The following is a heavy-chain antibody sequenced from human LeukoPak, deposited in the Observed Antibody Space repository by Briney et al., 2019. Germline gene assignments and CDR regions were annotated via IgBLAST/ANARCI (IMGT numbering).Heavy chain of an antibody. Sequence: SGTLSLTCAVSGGSISSSNWWSWVRQPPGKGLEWIGEIYHSGSTNYNPSLKSRVTISVDTSKNQFSLKLSSVTAADTAVYYCARTRGYSYGSSWFDPWGQGTLVTVSS. CDR3: ARTRGYSYGSSWFDP. CDR1: GGSISSSNW. D-gene: IGHD5-18*01. V-gene: IGHV4-4*02. J-gene: IGHJ5*02. CDR2: IYHSGST.